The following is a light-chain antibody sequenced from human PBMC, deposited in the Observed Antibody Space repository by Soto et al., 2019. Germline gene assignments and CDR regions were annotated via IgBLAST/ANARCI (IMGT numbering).Light chain of an antibody. CDR3: QAWDTDSAWV. CDR1: SGHNSHA. CDR2: IHDDGSH. Sequence: QAVLTQSPSASASLGASVKLTCTLSSGHNSHAIAWHQQQPGKGPRYLLKIHDDGSHIKGDEIPDRFSGSNSGADFYLTISTVQADDEADYYCQAWDTDSAWVFGGGTKLTVL. V-gene: IGLV4-69*01. J-gene: IGLJ3*02.